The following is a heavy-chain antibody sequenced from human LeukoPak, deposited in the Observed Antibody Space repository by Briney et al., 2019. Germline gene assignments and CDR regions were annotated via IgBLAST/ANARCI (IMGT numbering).Heavy chain of an antibody. Sequence: GPLRLSCAASGFTFSSYGMHWVRRAPGKGLEWVAVISYDGSNKYYADSVKGRFTISRDNSKNTLYLQMNSLRAEDTAVYYCAKAGEPLYYYDSSGYSVDYWGQGTLVTVSS. J-gene: IGHJ4*02. CDR3: AKAGEPLYYYDSSGYSVDY. CDR2: ISYDGSNK. D-gene: IGHD3-22*01. V-gene: IGHV3-30*18. CDR1: GFTFSSYG.